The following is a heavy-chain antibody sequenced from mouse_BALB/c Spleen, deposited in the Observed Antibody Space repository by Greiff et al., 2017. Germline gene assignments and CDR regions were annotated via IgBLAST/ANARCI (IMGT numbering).Heavy chain of an antibody. J-gene: IGHJ4*01. CDR3: ARAGASYYGYVGYAMDY. Sequence: EVHLVESGGGLVQPGGSLRLSCATSGFTFTDYYMSWVRQPPGKALEWLGFIRNKANGYTTEYSASVKGRFTISRDNSQSILYLQMNTLRAEDSATYYCARAGASYYGYVGYAMDYWGQGTSVTVSS. D-gene: IGHD1-2*01. CDR2: IRNKANGYTT. V-gene: IGHV7-3*02. CDR1: GFTFTDYY.